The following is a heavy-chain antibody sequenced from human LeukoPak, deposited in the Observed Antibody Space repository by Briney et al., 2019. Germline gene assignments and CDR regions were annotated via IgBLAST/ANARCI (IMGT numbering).Heavy chain of an antibody. CDR2: IGGTAGNT. Sequence: GGSLRLSCAASGRTFTEYYLHWIRQAPGKGLEWVSFIGGTAGNTHYADSVKGRFTISRDNAKNSLYLQMNSLRAEDTAVYYCAREWSAFDIWGQGTMVTVSS. J-gene: IGHJ3*02. CDR3: AREWSAFDI. CDR1: GRTFTEYY. D-gene: IGHD2-8*01. V-gene: IGHV3-11*04.